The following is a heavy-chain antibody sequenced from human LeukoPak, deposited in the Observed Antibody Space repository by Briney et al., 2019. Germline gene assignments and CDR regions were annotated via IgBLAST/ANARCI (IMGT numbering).Heavy chain of an antibody. V-gene: IGHV4-61*08. Sequence: PSETLSLTCTVSGGSVSGSDYYWSWIRQPPGKGLEWIGYIHYSGIPNYNPALKSRVTISVDTPKNQFSLKLSSVTAADTAVYYCARGNGYHYYWGQGTLVTVSS. J-gene: IGHJ4*02. CDR1: GGSVSGSDYY. D-gene: IGHD5-24*01. CDR3: ARGNGYHYY. CDR2: IHYSGIP.